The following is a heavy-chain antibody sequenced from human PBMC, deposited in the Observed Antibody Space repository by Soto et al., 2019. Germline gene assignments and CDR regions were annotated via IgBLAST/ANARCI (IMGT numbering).Heavy chain of an antibody. D-gene: IGHD6-6*01. V-gene: IGHV4-59*01. CDR3: ARDPISARPFFDY. CDR2: IYYSGST. J-gene: IGHJ4*02. CDR1: GGSISSYY. Sequence: PSETLSLTCTVSGGSISSYYWSWIRQPPGKGLEWIGYIYYSGSTNYNPSLKSRVTISTDTSKNQFSLNLSSVTAADTAVYYCARDPISARPFFDYWGQGTLVTVSS.